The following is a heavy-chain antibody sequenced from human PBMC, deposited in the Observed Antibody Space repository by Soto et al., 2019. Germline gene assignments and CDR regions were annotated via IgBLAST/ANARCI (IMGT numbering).Heavy chain of an antibody. CDR2: ISYDGSNK. D-gene: IGHD3-9*01. CDR1: GFTFSSYG. CDR3: ARELTFDY. J-gene: IGHJ4*02. Sequence: QVQLVESGGGVVQPGRSLRRSCAASGFTFSSYGMHWVRQAPGKGLEWVAVISYDGSNKYYADSVKGRFTISRDNSKNTLYLQMNSLRAEDTAVYYCARELTFDYWGQGTLVTVSS. V-gene: IGHV3-30*03.